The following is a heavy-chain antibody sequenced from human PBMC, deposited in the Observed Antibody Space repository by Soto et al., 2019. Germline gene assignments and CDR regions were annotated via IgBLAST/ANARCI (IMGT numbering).Heavy chain of an antibody. CDR1: GGTFSSYA. Sequence: SVNVSCKASGGTFSSYAISWVRQAPGQGLEWMGGIIPIFGTANYAQKFQGRVTITADKSTSTAYMELSSLRSEDTAVYYCARGRYSSSWYGDLYYYYGMDVWGQGTTVTVSS. D-gene: IGHD6-13*01. V-gene: IGHV1-69*06. CDR2: IIPIFGTA. J-gene: IGHJ6*02. CDR3: ARGRYSSSWYGDLYYYYGMDV.